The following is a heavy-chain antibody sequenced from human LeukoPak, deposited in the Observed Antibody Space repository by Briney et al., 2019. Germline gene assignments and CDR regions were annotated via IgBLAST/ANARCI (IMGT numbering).Heavy chain of an antibody. CDR1: GFTFSNYA. D-gene: IGHD5-24*01. Sequence: GGSLRLSCAASGFTFSNYAMHWIRQAPGKGLEWVAFIWHDGSNRYHADSVKGRFTISRDNSKNTVYLQINSLRAEDTAVYHCARDGRDGYNFDYWGQGTLVTVSS. V-gene: IGHV3-33*01. J-gene: IGHJ4*02. CDR3: ARDGRDGYNFDY. CDR2: IWHDGSNR.